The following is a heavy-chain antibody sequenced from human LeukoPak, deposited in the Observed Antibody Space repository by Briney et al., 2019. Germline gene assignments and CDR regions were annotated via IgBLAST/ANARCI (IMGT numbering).Heavy chain of an antibody. J-gene: IGHJ4*02. D-gene: IGHD1-26*01. CDR3: VRCGSYCLDY. CDR1: GGSISNGNW. Sequence: SETLSLTCGVSGGSISNGNWWSWVRQPPGKGLEWIGEIYRTGSANYNPSLKSRVTISVDKSKNQFSLRLNSVTAADTAVYYCVRCGSYCLDYWGQGTLVTVSS. CDR2: IYRTGSA. V-gene: IGHV4-4*02.